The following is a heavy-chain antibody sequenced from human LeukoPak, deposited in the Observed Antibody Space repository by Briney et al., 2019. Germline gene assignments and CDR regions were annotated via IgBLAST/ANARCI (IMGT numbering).Heavy chain of an antibody. CDR3: ARVEGYYGSGSYLDP. D-gene: IGHD3-10*01. CDR1: GGSISSYY. J-gene: IGHJ5*02. CDR2: IYYSGST. Sequence: PSETLSLTCTVSGGSISSYYWSWIRQPPGKGLEWIGYIYYSGSTNYNPSLKSRDTISVDTSKNQFSLKLSSVTAADTAVYYCARVEGYYGSGSYLDPWGQGTLVTVSS. V-gene: IGHV4-59*01.